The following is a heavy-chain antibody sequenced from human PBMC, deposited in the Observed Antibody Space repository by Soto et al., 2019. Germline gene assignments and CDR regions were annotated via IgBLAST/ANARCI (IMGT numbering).Heavy chain of an antibody. J-gene: IGHJ4*02. Sequence: GGSLRLSCAASGFTFSSYAMSWVRQAPGKGLEWVSAISGSGGSTYYADSVKGRFTISRDNSKNTLYLQMNSLRAEDTAVYYCAKDLYCSSTSCYTVVVYWGQGTLVTVSS. CDR2: ISGSGGST. CDR1: GFTFSSYA. V-gene: IGHV3-23*01. D-gene: IGHD2-2*02. CDR3: AKDLYCSSTSCYTVVVY.